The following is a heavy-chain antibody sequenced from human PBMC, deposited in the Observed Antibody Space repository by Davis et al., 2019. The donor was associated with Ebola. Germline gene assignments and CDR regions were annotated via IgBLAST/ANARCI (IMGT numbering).Heavy chain of an antibody. CDR1: GFTFSSYG. Sequence: GESLKISCAASGFTFSSYGMHWVRQAPGKGLEWVAVISYDGSNKYYADSVKGRFTISRDNSKNTLYLQMNSLRAEDTAMYYCAKGSVTIFGVAPDYYGMDVWGKGTTVTVSS. CDR2: ISYDGSNK. J-gene: IGHJ6*04. V-gene: IGHV3-30*18. CDR3: AKGSVTIFGVAPDYYGMDV. D-gene: IGHD3-3*01.